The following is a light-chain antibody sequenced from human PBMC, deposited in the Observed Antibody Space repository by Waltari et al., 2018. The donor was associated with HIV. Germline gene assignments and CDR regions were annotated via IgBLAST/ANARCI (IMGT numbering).Light chain of an antibody. CDR3: GTWDSSLSAVL. CDR1: SPNIGSNR. V-gene: IGLV1-51*01. CDR2: DKT. J-gene: IGLJ2*01. Sequence: QSVLTQPPSVSAAPGQKVTISCSGSSPNIGSNRVFWYQQLPGTAPKLLIYDKTKRPPGMRDRCSGSKSGTIATLGITGLQTGDEADYYCGTWDSSLSAVLFGGGTKLTVL.